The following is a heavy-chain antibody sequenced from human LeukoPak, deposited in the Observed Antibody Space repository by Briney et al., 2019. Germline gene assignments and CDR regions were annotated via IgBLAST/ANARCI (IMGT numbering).Heavy chain of an antibody. V-gene: IGHV3-30*04. J-gene: IGHJ4*02. Sequence: GGSLRLSCAASGFTVSNWAIHWVRQAPGKGLEWVAAISYDGSNKFYADSVKGRFTISRDNSKNSLDLQMNSLRAEDTAVYYCARGYCSSTSCYNDYWGQGTLVTVFS. D-gene: IGHD2-2*02. CDR1: GFTVSNWA. CDR2: ISYDGSNK. CDR3: ARGYCSSTSCYNDY.